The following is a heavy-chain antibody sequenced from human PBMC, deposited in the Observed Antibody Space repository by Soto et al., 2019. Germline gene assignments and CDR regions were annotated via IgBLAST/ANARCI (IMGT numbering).Heavy chain of an antibody. J-gene: IGHJ4*02. D-gene: IGHD4-17*01. CDR1: GGSVSSGSYY. V-gene: IGHV4-61*01. CDR3: ARASTVTTLLDY. CDR2: IYYSGST. Sequence: ASETLSLTCTVSGGSVSSGSYYWSWIRQPPGKGLEWIGYIYYSGSTNYNPSLKSRVTISVDTSKNQFSLKLSSVTAADTAVYYCARASTVTTLLDYWGQGTLVTVSS.